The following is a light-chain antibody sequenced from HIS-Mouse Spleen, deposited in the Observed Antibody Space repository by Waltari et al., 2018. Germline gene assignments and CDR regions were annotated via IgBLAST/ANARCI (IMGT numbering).Light chain of an antibody. CDR1: SLRHYY. V-gene: IGLV3-19*01. J-gene: IGLJ2*01. CDR3: NSRDSSGNHVV. CDR2: GKN. Sequence: SYELTQDPAVSVALGQTVRITCQGVSLRHYYASWYQQKPGQAPVLVIYGKNNRPSGIPNRFYGSSSGTTASFTITGAQAEDEADYYCNSRDSSGNHVVFGGGTKLTVL.